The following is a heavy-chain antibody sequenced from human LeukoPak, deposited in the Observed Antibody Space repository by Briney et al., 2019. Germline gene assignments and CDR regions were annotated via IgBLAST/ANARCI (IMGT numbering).Heavy chain of an antibody. V-gene: IGHV3-48*02. J-gene: IGHJ3*02. CDR3: AGAFDI. Sequence: GGSLRLSCAASGFTFSTYNMNWVRQAPGKGLEWVSYISPSSSTIYYADSVKGRFTISRDNAKNSLFLQMNSLRDEDTAVYYCAGAFDIWGQGTMVTVSS. CDR1: GFTFSTYN. CDR2: ISPSSSTI.